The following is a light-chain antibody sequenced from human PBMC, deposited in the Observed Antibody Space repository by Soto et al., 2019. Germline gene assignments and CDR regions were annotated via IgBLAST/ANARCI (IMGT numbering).Light chain of an antibody. Sequence: IQMTQSPSSLSASVGARVPITCRASQSISSYLNLYQQKPGKAPKLLIYTASNLQSGVPSRFSGSGSGTDFTLTISSLQPEDFTTYYCQQTYSTPLTFGGVAKVDIK. CDR2: TAS. J-gene: IGKJ4*01. CDR1: QSISSY. CDR3: QQTYSTPLT. V-gene: IGKV1-39*01.